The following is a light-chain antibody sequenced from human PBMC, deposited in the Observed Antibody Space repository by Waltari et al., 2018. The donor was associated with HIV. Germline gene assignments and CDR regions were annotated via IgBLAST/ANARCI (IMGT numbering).Light chain of an antibody. Sequence: DIVMTLSPLSLPVTPGERASIPCRSSQTLLHSNGYNYLDWYLQKPGQSPQLLISLGSNRASGVPDRFSGSGSGTDFTLKISRVEAEDVGIYYCMQALQTPRTFGQGTKVEI. J-gene: IGKJ1*01. CDR2: LGS. CDR1: QTLLHSNGYNY. CDR3: MQALQTPRT. V-gene: IGKV2-28*01.